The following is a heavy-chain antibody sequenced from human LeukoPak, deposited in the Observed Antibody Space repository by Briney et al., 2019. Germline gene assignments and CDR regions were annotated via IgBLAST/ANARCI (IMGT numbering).Heavy chain of an antibody. D-gene: IGHD6-25*01. V-gene: IGHV1-2*02. J-gene: IGHJ4*02. Sequence: ASVKVSCKASGYTFTGYYMHWVRQAPGQGLEWMGWINPNSGGTNYAQEFQGRVTMTRDTSISTAYMELSGLRSDDTAVYYCARDLGGIAAYWGQGTLVTVSS. CDR3: ARDLGGIAAY. CDR2: INPNSGGT. CDR1: GYTFTGYY.